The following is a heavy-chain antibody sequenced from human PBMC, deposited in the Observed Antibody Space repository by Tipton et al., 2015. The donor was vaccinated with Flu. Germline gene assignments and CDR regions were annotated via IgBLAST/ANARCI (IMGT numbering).Heavy chain of an antibody. Sequence: TLSLTCTVSGGSLNTGAYYWAWIRQTPGKGLEWIGSAFYGGTTSYNPSLKGRVPFSADSSTNLCSLKMLTVTAADASVYYCARESGGFDVQHFNGVDVWGHGTTVTVSS. CDR3: ARESGGFDVQHFNGVDV. D-gene: IGHD5-12*01. J-gene: IGHJ6*02. V-gene: IGHV4-39*07. CDR1: GGSLNTGAYY. CDR2: AFYGGTT.